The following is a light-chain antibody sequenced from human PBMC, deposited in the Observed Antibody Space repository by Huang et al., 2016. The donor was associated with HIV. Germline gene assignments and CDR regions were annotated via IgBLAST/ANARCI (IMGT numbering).Light chain of an antibody. CDR1: QNIDRH. V-gene: IGKV3-11*01. Sequence: EIVLTQSPASLSLSSGEGATLSCRASQNIDRHLAWYQQRPGQPPRLRIYDAFRRATGVPARFTGSGSGTDFTLTISSLEAEDFAVYYCQQRSNWPLTFGGGTKVEMK. CDR3: QQRSNWPLT. CDR2: DAF. J-gene: IGKJ4*01.